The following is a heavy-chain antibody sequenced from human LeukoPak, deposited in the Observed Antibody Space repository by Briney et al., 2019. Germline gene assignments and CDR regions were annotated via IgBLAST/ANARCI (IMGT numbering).Heavy chain of an antibody. V-gene: IGHV3-21*04. D-gene: IGHD2-2*01. Sequence: GGSLRLSCAPPGFTFSSYSMKSVRQAPGKGLERVSSISSSSSYIYYADSVKGRFTISRDNAKNSLYLQMNSLRAEDTAVYYCARPSSTDQLRSYHYYYYMDVWGKGTTVTVSS. CDR3: ARPSSTDQLRSYHYYYYMDV. J-gene: IGHJ6*03. CDR2: ISSSSSYI. CDR1: GFTFSSYS.